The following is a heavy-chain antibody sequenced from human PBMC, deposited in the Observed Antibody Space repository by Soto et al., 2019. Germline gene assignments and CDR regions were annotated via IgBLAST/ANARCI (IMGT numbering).Heavy chain of an antibody. CDR2: ITHSGST. CDR3: AGSAAGTRPNDY. V-gene: IGHV4-34*01. Sequence: VQLQQWGAGLLKPSETLSLTCAVYGGSFSGYYWCWIRHPPGKGLEWIGEITHSGSTNYNPSLKSRDTISVDTSKKQFSLKLSSVTAAGTAVYYCAGSAAGTRPNDYWGQGTLVTVSS. CDR1: GGSFSGYY. D-gene: IGHD6-13*01. J-gene: IGHJ4*02.